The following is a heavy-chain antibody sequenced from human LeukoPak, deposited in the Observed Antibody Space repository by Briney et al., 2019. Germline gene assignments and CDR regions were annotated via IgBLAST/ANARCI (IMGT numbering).Heavy chain of an antibody. CDR1: GGSISSSIYY. Sequence: SETLSLTCTVSGGSISSSIYYWGWIRQPPGKGLEWIGSIYYSGSTYYNPSLNSRVNISVDTSKNQFSLKLSSVTAADTAAYFCARCPNYYDSSGWHYSGSDYWGQGTLATVSS. V-gene: IGHV4-39*01. D-gene: IGHD3-22*01. J-gene: IGHJ4*02. CDR2: IYYSGST. CDR3: ARCPNYYDSSGWHYSGSDY.